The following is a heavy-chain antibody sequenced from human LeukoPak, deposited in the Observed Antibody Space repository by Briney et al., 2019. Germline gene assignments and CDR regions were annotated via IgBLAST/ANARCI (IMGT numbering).Heavy chain of an antibody. V-gene: IGHV3-48*03. J-gene: IGHJ4*02. D-gene: IGHD5-18*01. Sequence: GGSLRLSCAASGFTFSSYEMTWVRQAPGKGLEWVSNISSSDTTIHYADSVKGRFTISRDSSKLYLQMNSLRAEDTAVYYCARDVFYGYDYWGQGTLVTVSS. CDR2: ISSSDTTI. CDR3: ARDVFYGYDY. CDR1: GFTFSSYE.